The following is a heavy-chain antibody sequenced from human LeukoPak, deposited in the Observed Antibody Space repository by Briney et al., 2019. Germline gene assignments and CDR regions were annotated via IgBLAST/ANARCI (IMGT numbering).Heavy chain of an antibody. D-gene: IGHD2-15*01. J-gene: IGHJ4*02. Sequence: GGSLRLSCAASGFTFSSYSMNWVRQAPGKGLEWVSSISRSSSYIYYADSVKGRFTISRDNAKNSLYLQMNSLRAEDTAVYYCARGCGGGSCYLSDYWGQGTLVTVSS. CDR1: GFTFSSYS. CDR3: ARGCGGGSCYLSDY. V-gene: IGHV3-21*01. CDR2: ISRSSSYI.